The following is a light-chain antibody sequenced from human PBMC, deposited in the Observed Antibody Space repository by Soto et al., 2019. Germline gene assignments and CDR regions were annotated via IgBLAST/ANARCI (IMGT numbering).Light chain of an antibody. CDR2: GSS. J-gene: IGKJ2*01. Sequence: EIVLTQSPGTLSLSPGERATLSCRASQSVSSSYLAWDQQKPGQAPRLLIYGSSNRATGIPDRFSGSGSGTDFTLTISRLEPEDFAVYYCQQYGRAPYTFGQGTKLEIK. V-gene: IGKV3-20*01. CDR3: QQYGRAPYT. CDR1: QSVSSSY.